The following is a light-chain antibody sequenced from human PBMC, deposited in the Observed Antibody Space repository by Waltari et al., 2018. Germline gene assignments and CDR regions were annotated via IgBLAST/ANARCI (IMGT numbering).Light chain of an antibody. CDR3: AAWDDSLSVSL. V-gene: IGLV1-47*01. CDR2: RND. J-gene: IGLJ3*02. Sequence: QTVLPQPPSVSGTPGQRVHVPCSGSSFNIGGNYVSWFQQLPGTAPKRLIYRNDERPSGVPDRISGSKSGTSASLAISGLRSEDEAHYYCAAWDDSLSVSLFGGGTKLTVL. CDR1: SFNIGGNY.